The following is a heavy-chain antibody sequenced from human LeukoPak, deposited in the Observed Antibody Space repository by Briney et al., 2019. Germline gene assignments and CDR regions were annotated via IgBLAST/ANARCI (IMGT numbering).Heavy chain of an antibody. CDR3: AKDRTEYCSGGTCYSSYSFDY. Sequence: GGSLRLSCAASGFTFSSYGMHWVRQAPGKGLEWVAFIRSDGSNEYYTGSVKGRFTISRDNSKNTLSLQMNSLRAEDTALYYCAKDRTEYCSGGTCYSSYSFDYWGQGTLVTVSS. J-gene: IGHJ4*02. D-gene: IGHD2-15*01. CDR1: GFTFSSYG. V-gene: IGHV3-30*02. CDR2: IRSDGSNE.